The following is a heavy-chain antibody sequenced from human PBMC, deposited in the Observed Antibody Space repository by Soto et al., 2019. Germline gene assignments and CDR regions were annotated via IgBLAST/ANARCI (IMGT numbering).Heavy chain of an antibody. J-gene: IGHJ4*02. Sequence: QVQLVESGGGVVQPGRSLRLSCAASGFTFSSYVMHWVRQAPGKGLEWVAVISYDGSNKYYADSVKGRFTISRDNSKNTLYLQMTSLRAEDTAVYYCARHYFDSWGQGTLVTVSS. V-gene: IGHV3-30*03. CDR3: ARHYFDS. CDR2: ISYDGSNK. CDR1: GFTFSSYV.